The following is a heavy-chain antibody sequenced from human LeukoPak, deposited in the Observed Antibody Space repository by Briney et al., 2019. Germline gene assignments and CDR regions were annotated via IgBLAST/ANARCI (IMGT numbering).Heavy chain of an antibody. V-gene: IGHV1-18*01. D-gene: IGHD3-3*01. CDR3: ARPYYDFWNSSSYFDY. CDR2: ISAYNGNT. CDR1: GYTFTSYG. Sequence: ASVKVSCKASGYTFTSYGISWVRQAPGQGLEWMGWISAYNGNTNYAQKLQGRVTMTTDTSTSTAYMELRSLRSDDTAVYYCARPYYDFWNSSSYFDYWGQGTLVTVSS. J-gene: IGHJ4*02.